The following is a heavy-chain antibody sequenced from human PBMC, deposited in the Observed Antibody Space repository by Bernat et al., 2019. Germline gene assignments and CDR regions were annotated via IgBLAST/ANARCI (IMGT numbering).Heavy chain of an antibody. V-gene: IGHV3-66*01. Sequence: EVQLVESGGGLVQPGGSLRLSCAASGFTVSSNYMSWVRQAPGKGLEWVSVIYSGGSTYYADSVKGRFTISRDNSKNTLYLQMNSLRAEDTAVYYCARDNLHYYDSSGFFRWGQGTLVTVSS. J-gene: IGHJ4*02. CDR3: ARDNLHYYDSSGFFR. CDR1: GFTVSSNY. D-gene: IGHD3-22*01. CDR2: IYSGGST.